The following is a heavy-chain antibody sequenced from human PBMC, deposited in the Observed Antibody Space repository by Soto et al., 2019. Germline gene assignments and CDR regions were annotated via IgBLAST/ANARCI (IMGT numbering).Heavy chain of an antibody. CDR2: ISYDGSNK. V-gene: IGHV3-30-3*01. J-gene: IGHJ4*02. CDR3: AREQLGILEVFDY. CDR1: GFTFSSYA. Sequence: PGGSLRLSCAASGFTFSSYAMHWVRQAPGKGLEWVAVISYDGSNKYYADSVKGRFTISRDNSKNTLYLQMNSLRDEDTAVYYCAREQLGILEVFDYWGQGTLVTVSS. D-gene: IGHD7-27*01.